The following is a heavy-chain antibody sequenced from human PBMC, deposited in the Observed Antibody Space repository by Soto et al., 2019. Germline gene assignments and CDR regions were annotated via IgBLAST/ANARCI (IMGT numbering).Heavy chain of an antibody. V-gene: IGHV3-21*01. Sequence: PGGSLRLSCAASGFTFSSYSMNWVRQAPGKGLEWVSSISSSSSYIYYADSVKGRXTISRDNAKNSLYLQMNSLRAEDTAVYYCARVGDGDFWSGYYSAHYYYGMDVWGQGTTVTVSS. D-gene: IGHD3-3*01. CDR1: GFTFSSYS. J-gene: IGHJ6*02. CDR3: ARVGDGDFWSGYYSAHYYYGMDV. CDR2: ISSSSSYI.